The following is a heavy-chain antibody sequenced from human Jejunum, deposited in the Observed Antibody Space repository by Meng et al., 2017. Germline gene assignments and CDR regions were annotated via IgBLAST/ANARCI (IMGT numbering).Heavy chain of an antibody. D-gene: IGHD2-21*02. V-gene: IGHV3-74*01. CDR2: VNSAGSTA. CDR1: GSSFRTYW. Sequence: GESLKISCAASGSSFRTYWMHWVRQAPGKGLEWVSHVNSAGSTATYADSVKGRFAISRDNDKNTLYLQMDSLRAEDTAVYYCVREGKVTFDCWGQGTRVT. J-gene: IGHJ4*02. CDR3: VREGKVTFDC.